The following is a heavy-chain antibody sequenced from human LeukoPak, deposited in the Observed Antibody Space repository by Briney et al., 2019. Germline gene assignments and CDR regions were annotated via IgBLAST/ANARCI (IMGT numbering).Heavy chain of an antibody. CDR3: ARARGSIVVVVAAFSGWYDP. CDR1: GYTFTGYY. D-gene: IGHD2-15*01. J-gene: IGHJ5*02. Sequence: ASVKVSCKASGYTFTGYYMHWVRQAPGQGLEWMGWINPNSGGTNYAQKFQGRVTMTRDTSISAAYMELSRLRSDDTAVYYCARARGSIVVVVAAFSGWYDPWGQGTLVTVSS. CDR2: INPNSGGT. V-gene: IGHV1-2*02.